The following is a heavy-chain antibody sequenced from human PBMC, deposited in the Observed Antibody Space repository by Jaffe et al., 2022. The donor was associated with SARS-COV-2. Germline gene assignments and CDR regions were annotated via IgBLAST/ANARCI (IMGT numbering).Heavy chain of an antibody. CDR1: GGSVSSGSYY. CDR2: FSYSGST. V-gene: IGHV4-61*01. CDR3: ARERLSIGMAYSYMDV. J-gene: IGHJ6*03. Sequence: QVQLQESGPGLVKPSETLSLTCTVSGGSVSSGSYYWSWIRQPPGKGLEWIGYFSYSGSTNYNPSLKSRVTISVDTSKNQFSLKLTSATAADTAVYYCARERLSIGMAYSYMDVWGKGTTVTVSS. D-gene: IGHD3-16*01.